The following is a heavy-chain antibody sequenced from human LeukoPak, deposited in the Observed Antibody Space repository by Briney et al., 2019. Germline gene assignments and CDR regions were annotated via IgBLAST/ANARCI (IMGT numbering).Heavy chain of an antibody. CDR3: AVLRYFDWSPRYHDY. CDR1: GGSFSGYY. V-gene: IGHV4-34*01. D-gene: IGHD3-9*01. Sequence: SETLSLTCAVYGGSFSGYYWSWIRQPPGKGLEWIGEINHSGSTNYNPSLKSRVTISVDTSKNQFSLKLSSVIAADTAVYYCAVLRYFDWSPRYHDYWGQGTLVTVSS. J-gene: IGHJ4*02. CDR2: INHSGST.